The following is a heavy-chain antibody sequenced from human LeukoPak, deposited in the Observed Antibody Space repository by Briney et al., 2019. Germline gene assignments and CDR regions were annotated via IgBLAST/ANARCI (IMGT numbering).Heavy chain of an antibody. CDR3: ARWGTRDY. CDR1: GFTFSSYG. CDR2: VSDDGRTK. Sequence: GGSLRLSCEASGFTFSSYGMHWVRRAPGKGLEWVAVVSDDGRTKYYADSAKGRFTISRDSSKNTLYLQMNSLRPEDTAVYYCARWGTRDYWGQGALVTVSS. D-gene: IGHD3-16*01. J-gene: IGHJ4*02. V-gene: IGHV3-30*03.